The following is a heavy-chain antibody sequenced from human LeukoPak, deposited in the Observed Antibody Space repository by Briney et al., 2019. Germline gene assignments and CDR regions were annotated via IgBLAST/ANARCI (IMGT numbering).Heavy chain of an antibody. CDR2: IKPDGSEG. V-gene: IGHV3-7*04. CDR3: ARDRGYKSFDY. CDR1: GFTVSTNC. J-gene: IGHJ4*02. D-gene: IGHD3-10*01. Sequence: PGGSLRLSCAASGFTVSTNCMTWVRQAPGKGLEWVANIKPDGSEGSYVDSVKGRFTISRDNAKNSLFLQMISLRAEDTAVYYCARDRGYKSFDYWGQGALVTVSS.